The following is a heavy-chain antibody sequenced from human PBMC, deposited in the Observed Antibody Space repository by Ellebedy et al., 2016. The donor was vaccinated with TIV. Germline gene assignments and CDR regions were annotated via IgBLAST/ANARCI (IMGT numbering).Heavy chain of an antibody. V-gene: IGHV3-23*01. D-gene: IGHD6-19*01. Sequence: GESLKISCAASGFTFGDFAMSWVRQAPGKGLEWVSFLWGNGGGAHADSVKGRFTMSRENSKNTLSLQMNSLTAEDTAVYYCARDPYSSGWYNWFDPWGQGTLVTVSS. J-gene: IGHJ5*02. CDR2: LWGNGGGA. CDR1: GFTFGDFA. CDR3: ARDPYSSGWYNWFDP.